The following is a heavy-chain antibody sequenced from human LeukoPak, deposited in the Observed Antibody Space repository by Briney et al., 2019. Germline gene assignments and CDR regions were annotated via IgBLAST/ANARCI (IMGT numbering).Heavy chain of an antibody. CDR3: VKVQGYCSGGSCYLDAFDI. V-gene: IGHV3-43D*04. J-gene: IGHJ3*02. D-gene: IGHD2-15*01. Sequence: GGSLRLSCAASGFTFDDYAMHWVRQAPGKGLEWVSLISWDGGSTYYADSVKGRFTTSRDNSKNSLYLQMNSLRAEDTALYYCVKVQGYCSGGSCYLDAFDIWGQGTMVTVSS. CDR2: ISWDGGST. CDR1: GFTFDDYA.